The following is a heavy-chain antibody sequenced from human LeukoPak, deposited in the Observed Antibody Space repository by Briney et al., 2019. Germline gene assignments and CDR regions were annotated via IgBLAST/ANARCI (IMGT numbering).Heavy chain of an antibody. CDR2: INPNSGGT. CDR1: GYTFTVYY. CDR3: ARDDDYGGNPTLGY. J-gene: IGHJ4*02. D-gene: IGHD4-23*01. Sequence: ASVKVSCKASGYTFTVYYMHWVRQAPGQGLEWMGWINPNSGGTNYAQKFQGRVTMTRDTSISTAYMELSRLRSDDTAVYYCARDDDYGGNPTLGYWGQGTLVTVSS. V-gene: IGHV1-2*02.